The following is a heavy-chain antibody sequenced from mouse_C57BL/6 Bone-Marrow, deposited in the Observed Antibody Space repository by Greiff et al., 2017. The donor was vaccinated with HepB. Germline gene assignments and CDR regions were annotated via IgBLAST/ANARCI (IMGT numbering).Heavy chain of an antibody. V-gene: IGHV5-17*01. CDR2: ISSGSSTI. CDR3: ARATVVAYYFDY. Sequence: EVKLVESGGGLVKPGGSLKLSCAASGFTFSDYGMHWVRQAPEKGLEWVAYISSGSSTIYYADTVKGRFTISRDNAKTTLFLQMTSLRSEDTAMYYCARATVVAYYFDYWGQGTTLTVSS. CDR1: GFTFSDYG. J-gene: IGHJ2*01. D-gene: IGHD1-1*01.